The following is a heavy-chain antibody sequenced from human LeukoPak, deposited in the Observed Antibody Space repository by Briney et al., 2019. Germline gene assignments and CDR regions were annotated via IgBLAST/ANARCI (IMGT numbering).Heavy chain of an antibody. Sequence: ASVTVSCKASGYTFSDYVVHWVRQAPGQRFGWMGWIDAGNGDTRYSQKFQGRVTITRDTSASTAYIELRRLRSEDTAMYYCARGSTSDWPLDHWGQETLVIISS. D-gene: IGHD2-2*01. V-gene: IGHV1-3*01. J-gene: IGHJ4*02. CDR3: ARGSTSDWPLDH. CDR2: IDAGNGDT. CDR1: GYTFSDYV.